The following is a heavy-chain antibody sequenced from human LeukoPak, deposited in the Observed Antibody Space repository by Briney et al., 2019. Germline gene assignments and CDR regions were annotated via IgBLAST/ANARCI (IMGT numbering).Heavy chain of an antibody. Sequence: PGGSLRLSCAAYGFTFSSYAMHWVRQAPGKGLEWVAVISYDGSNKYYADSVKGRFTISRDNSKNTLYLQMNSLRAEDTAVYYCARDRRMDVWGQGTTVTVSS. CDR1: GFTFSSYA. CDR2: ISYDGSNK. J-gene: IGHJ6*02. CDR3: ARDRRMDV. V-gene: IGHV3-30-3*01.